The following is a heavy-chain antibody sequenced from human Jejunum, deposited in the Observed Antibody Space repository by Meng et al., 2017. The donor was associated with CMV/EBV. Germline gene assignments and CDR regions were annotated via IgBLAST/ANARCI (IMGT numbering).Heavy chain of an antibody. CDR1: FTFSNYG. Sequence: FTFSNYGMHWVRQAPGKGLEWVTFIRYDGSNQYYADSVKGRFTISRDTSKNTLYLQMNSLRAEDTAVYYCAKTANIGFANNWLDLWGHGTLVTVSS. D-gene: IGHD2-21*02. J-gene: IGHJ5*02. V-gene: IGHV3-30*02. CDR3: AKTANIGFANNWLDL. CDR2: IRYDGSNQ.